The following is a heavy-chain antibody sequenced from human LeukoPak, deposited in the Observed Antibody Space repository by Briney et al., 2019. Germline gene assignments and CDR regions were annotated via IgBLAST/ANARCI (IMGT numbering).Heavy chain of an antibody. CDR1: GISISSGGYY. CDR2: IYYSGST. J-gene: IGHJ4*02. CDR3: ARGPVRDYSNY. D-gene: IGHD4-11*01. Sequence: SETLSLTCTVSGISISSGGYYWSWIRQHPGKGLEWIGYIYYSGSTYYNPSLKSRLTISLDTSSNQFSLKLNSVTAADTAVYYCARGPVRDYSNYWGQGTLVTVSS. V-gene: IGHV4-31*03.